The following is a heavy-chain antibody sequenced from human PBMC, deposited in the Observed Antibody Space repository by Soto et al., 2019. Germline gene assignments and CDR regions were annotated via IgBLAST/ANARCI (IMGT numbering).Heavy chain of an antibody. CDR3: ALKNGDV. Sequence: QIQLVQSGAEVKQPGASVKVSCKTSGYIFTNHNITWVRQAPGQGLEWMGWISAYDGNTDYAQKVQGRVTMTTDTSTSTAYMELRSLTSDDPAIYYCALKNGDVWGQGITVTVSS. CDR2: ISAYDGNT. J-gene: IGHJ6*02. V-gene: IGHV1-18*01. CDR1: GYIFTNHN. D-gene: IGHD1-1*01.